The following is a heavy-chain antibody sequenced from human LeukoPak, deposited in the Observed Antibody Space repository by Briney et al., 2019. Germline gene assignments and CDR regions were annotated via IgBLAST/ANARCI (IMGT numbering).Heavy chain of an antibody. CDR1: GFTIISYA. J-gene: IGHJ4*02. V-gene: IGHV3-23*01. CDR3: AKDSAYYYGSGSYRTDY. CDR2: VRGTADNT. D-gene: IGHD3-10*01. Sequence: QPGGSLRLSCEASGFTIISYAMSWVRQAPGKGLEGVSAVRGTADNTYYAESVRGRFTISRDNYKNTLYLQMNSLRAEDTAVYYCAKDSAYYYGSGSYRTDYWGQGTLVTVSS.